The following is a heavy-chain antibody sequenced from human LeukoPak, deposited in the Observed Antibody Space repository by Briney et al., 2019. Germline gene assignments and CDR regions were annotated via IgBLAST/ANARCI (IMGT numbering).Heavy chain of an antibody. D-gene: IGHD1-26*01. J-gene: IGHJ4*02. CDR2: IRSKAYGETA. CDR3: AKDQKWELHYFDY. V-gene: IGHV3-49*03. CDR1: GFTFGDYA. Sequence: GGSLRLSCTASGFTFGDYAMSWIRQAPGKGLEWVGFIRSKAYGETADYAASVKGRFTISRDDSKAIAYLQMNSLRAEDTAVYYCAKDQKWELHYFDYWGQGTLVTVSS.